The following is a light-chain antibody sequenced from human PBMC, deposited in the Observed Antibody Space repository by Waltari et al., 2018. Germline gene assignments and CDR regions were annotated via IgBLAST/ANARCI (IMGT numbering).Light chain of an antibody. Sequence: AIQMTQSPSSLSASVGDRVTMTCRASQGIRNDVGCYQQKPGKAPQLLIYAASRLQSGVPSRFSGSGSGTDFTLTISSLQPEDFATYYCLQDYNNPWTFGQGTKVEIK. V-gene: IGKV1-6*01. J-gene: IGKJ1*01. CDR1: QGIRND. CDR3: LQDYNNPWT. CDR2: AAS.